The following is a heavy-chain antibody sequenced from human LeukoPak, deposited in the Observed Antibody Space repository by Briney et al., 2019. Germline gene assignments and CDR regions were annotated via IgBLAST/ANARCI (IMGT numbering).Heavy chain of an antibody. J-gene: IGHJ4*02. V-gene: IGHV3-23*01. Sequence: GGSLRLSCAASGFTFRSYAMSWVRQAPGKGLEWVSTISGSGGSTYYADSVKGRFTISRDNSKNTLYLQMNSLRAEDTAVYYCATSGGVGATLPFDYWGQGTLVTASS. CDR2: ISGSGGST. CDR1: GFTFRSYA. D-gene: IGHD1-26*01. CDR3: ATSGGVGATLPFDY.